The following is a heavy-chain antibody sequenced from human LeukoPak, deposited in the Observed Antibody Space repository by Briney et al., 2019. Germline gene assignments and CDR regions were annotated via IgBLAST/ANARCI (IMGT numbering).Heavy chain of an antibody. J-gene: IGHJ4*02. CDR1: GGSISSSSHY. D-gene: IGHD3-10*01. CDR3: ARTRYYYNSRSYGAPYYFDY. Sequence: SETLSLTCTASGGSISSSSHYWGWIRQPPGKGLEWIGSIYYSGSTYYNPSLKSRVTISVDTSKNQFSLKLSSVTAADTAVYYCARTRYYYNSRSYGAPYYFDYWGQGTLVTVSS. CDR2: IYYSGST. V-gene: IGHV4-39*01.